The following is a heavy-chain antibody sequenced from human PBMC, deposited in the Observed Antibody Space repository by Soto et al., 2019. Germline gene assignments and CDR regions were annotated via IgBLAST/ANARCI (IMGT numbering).Heavy chain of an antibody. CDR3: ARSDTAMEIFDY. Sequence: GESLKISCNASGYIFTNYWIGWVRQMPGKGLEWMGIIYPGDSDIRYSPSFEGQVTISVDKSITTAYLQWSSLKASDTAMYYCARSDTAMEIFDYRGQGTLVTVSS. CDR2: IYPGDSDI. V-gene: IGHV5-51*01. J-gene: IGHJ4*02. CDR1: GYIFTNYW. D-gene: IGHD5-18*01.